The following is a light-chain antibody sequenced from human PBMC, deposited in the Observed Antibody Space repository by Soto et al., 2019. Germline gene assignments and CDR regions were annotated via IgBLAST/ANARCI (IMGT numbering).Light chain of an antibody. CDR2: GAS. CDR1: QSVSSSY. J-gene: IGKJ3*01. Sequence: EIVLTQSPGTLSLSPGESATLSCRASQSVSSSYLAWYQQKPGQAPRLLIYGASSRATGIPDRFSGSGSGTDFTITSSGLEPEDFAVYYCQQYGSSPFTFGPGTKVDIK. V-gene: IGKV3-20*01. CDR3: QQYGSSPFT.